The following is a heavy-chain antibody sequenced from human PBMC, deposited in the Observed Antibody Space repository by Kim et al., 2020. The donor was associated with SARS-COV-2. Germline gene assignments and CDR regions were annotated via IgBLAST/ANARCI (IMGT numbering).Heavy chain of an antibody. J-gene: IGHJ4*02. D-gene: IGHD3-22*01. V-gene: IGHV3-23*01. Sequence: SGKGRFTIYRDHSKNTLYLQMNSRRAEDTAVYYCAKDSRYYYDSSGTFDYWGQGTLVTVSS. CDR3: AKDSRYYYDSSGTFDY.